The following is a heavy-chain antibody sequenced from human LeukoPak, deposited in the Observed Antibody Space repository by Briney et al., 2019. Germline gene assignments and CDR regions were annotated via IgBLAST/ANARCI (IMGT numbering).Heavy chain of an antibody. J-gene: IGHJ4*02. CDR3: ARGKGDY. CDR1: GGTFSSYA. CDR2: IIPMFEKV. Sequence: ASLKVSCKASGGTFSSYAISWVRQAPGQGLEWLGRIIPMFEKVNYAQKFQGRVTITADKSTSTAYMELSSLRSEDTAVYYCARGKGDYWGQGTLVTVSS. V-gene: IGHV1-69*04.